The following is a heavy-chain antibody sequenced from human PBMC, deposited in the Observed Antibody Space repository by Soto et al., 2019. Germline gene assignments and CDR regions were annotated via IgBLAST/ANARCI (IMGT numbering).Heavy chain of an antibody. Sequence: VGSLRLSCAASGFTFSSYAMIWVRQAPWKGLEWVSAISVSGGSTYYADSVKGRFTISRDNSKNTLYLQMNSLRAEDTAVYYCAKRLRFLEWLLPDFDYWGQGTLVTVSS. D-gene: IGHD3-3*01. CDR3: AKRLRFLEWLLPDFDY. J-gene: IGHJ4*02. CDR1: GFTFSSYA. CDR2: ISVSGGST. V-gene: IGHV3-23*01.